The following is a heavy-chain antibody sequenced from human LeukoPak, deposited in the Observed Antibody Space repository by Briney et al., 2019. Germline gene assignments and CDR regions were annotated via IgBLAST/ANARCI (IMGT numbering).Heavy chain of an antibody. V-gene: IGHV4-34*01. Sequence: SETLSLTCAVYAASFSGYYWSWIRQPPGGGLEWIGEINQSGRTNYNPSLKGRVPISVVTSKNQFSLKLSSVTAADTAVSYCASVSAHFYDSTGHGYYFDYWGQGTLVTVSS. J-gene: IGHJ4*02. CDR3: ASVSAHFYDSTGHGYYFDY. CDR2: INQSGRT. CDR1: AASFSGYY. D-gene: IGHD3-22*01.